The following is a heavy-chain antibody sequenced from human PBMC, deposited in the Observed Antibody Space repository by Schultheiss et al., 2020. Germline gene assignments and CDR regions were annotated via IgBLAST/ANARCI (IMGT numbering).Heavy chain of an antibody. J-gene: IGHJ4*02. CDR3: ARLSGAYGRDCDY. V-gene: IGHV4-34*01. Sequence: SETLSLTCAVYGGSFSGFYWSWIRQPLGKGLEWIGEINHSGSTNYNPSLKSRVTISVDTSKDQFSLKLSSVTAADTTVYYCARLSGAYGRDCDYWGQGTLVTVSS. CDR2: INHSGST. CDR1: GGSFSGFY. D-gene: IGHD1-26*01.